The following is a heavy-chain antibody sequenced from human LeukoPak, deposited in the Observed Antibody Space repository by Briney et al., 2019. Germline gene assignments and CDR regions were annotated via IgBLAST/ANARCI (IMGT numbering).Heavy chain of an antibody. Sequence: SETLSLTCTVSGGSISSYYWSWVRQPPGKGLEWVGYIYYSGSTNYNPSLKSRVTISVDTSKNQCSLKLSSVTAADTAVYYCARSRHYDSSGYSIFFDYWGQGTLVTVSS. CDR1: GGSISSYY. D-gene: IGHD3-22*01. CDR3: ARSRHYDSSGYSIFFDY. V-gene: IGHV4-59*01. CDR2: IYYSGST. J-gene: IGHJ4*02.